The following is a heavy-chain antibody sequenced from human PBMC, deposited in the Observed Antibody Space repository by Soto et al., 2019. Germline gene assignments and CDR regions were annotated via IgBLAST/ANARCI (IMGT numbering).Heavy chain of an antibody. CDR1: GYTFISYG. CDR3: AGAGFSTGWVGILGTGADGVEIDF. D-gene: IGHD6-25*01. CDR2: ISPYNGKT. Sequence: QIHLVQSGAEVKKTGASVEVSCKASGYTFISYGISWVRQAPGQGLEGMGWISPYNGKTIHAQTFHGRVTLTSDTSTSTVYRELRTLSSDDTAVSCCAGAGFSTGWVGILGTGADGVEIDFWGQGTLVTVSS. J-gene: IGHJ4*02. V-gene: IGHV1-18*01.